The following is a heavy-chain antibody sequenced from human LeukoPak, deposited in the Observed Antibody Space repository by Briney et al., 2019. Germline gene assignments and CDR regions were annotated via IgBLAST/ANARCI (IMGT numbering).Heavy chain of an antibody. V-gene: IGHV1-18*01. CDR2: INAYNGNT. CDR3: ARSLTAVTETFDY. J-gene: IGHJ4*02. D-gene: IGHD4-17*01. Sequence: GASVKVSCKASGYTFTAHGITWVRQALGQGLEWMGWINAYNGNTNYAQKFQGRVTMTTDTSTRTAYMELKSLRSDDTAVYYCARSLTAVTETFDYWGQGTLVTVSS. CDR1: GYTFTAHG.